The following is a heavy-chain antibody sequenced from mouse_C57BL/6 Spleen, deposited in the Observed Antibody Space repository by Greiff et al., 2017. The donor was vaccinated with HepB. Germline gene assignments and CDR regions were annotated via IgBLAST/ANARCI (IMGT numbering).Heavy chain of an antibody. J-gene: IGHJ1*03. CDR2: IYPGDGDT. V-gene: IGHV1-82*01. Sequence: VQLQQSGPELVKPGASVKISCKASGYAFSSSWMNWVKQRPGKGLEWIGRIYPGDGDTNYNGKFKGKATLTADKSSSTAYMQLSSLTSEDSAVYVCAREGRVWYFDVWGTGTTVTVSS. CDR3: AREGRVWYFDV. CDR1: GYAFSSSW.